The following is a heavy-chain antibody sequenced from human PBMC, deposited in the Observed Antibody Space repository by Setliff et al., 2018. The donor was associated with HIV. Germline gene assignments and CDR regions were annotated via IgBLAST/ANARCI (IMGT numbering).Heavy chain of an antibody. CDR1: GGSVSSGGYY. J-gene: IGHJ4*02. CDR2: IYYSGST. D-gene: IGHD3-3*02. V-gene: IGHV4-31*03. CDR3: ARLEKLDDISYFDY. Sequence: SETLSLTCTVSGGSVSSGGYYWSWIRQHPGRGLEWIGHIYYSGSTYDNPSLKSRITMSVDTSQNQVSLKLSSVTAADTAVYFCARLEKLDDISYFDYWGQGTLVTVSS.